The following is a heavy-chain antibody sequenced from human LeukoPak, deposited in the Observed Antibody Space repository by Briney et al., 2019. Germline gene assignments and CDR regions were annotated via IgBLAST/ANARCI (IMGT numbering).Heavy chain of an antibody. V-gene: IGHV3-7*03. CDR1: GFTFNRCW. Sequence: GGSLRLSCVVSGFTFNRCWMNWVRQAPGKGLEWVAHINPDGRDTYYVDSVKGRFTISRDNAKNSLYLQMNSLRAEDTAVYYCARDRGIVGAHFDYWGQGTLVTVSS. J-gene: IGHJ4*02. CDR2: INPDGRDT. D-gene: IGHD1-26*01. CDR3: ARDRGIVGAHFDY.